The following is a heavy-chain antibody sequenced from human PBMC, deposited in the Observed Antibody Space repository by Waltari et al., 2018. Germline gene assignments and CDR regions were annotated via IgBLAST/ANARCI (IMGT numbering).Heavy chain of an antibody. CDR2: FDPEDGET. Sequence: QVQLVQSGAEVKKPGASVTVSCKVSGYTLTALSMHWVRQAPGQGLEWMGGFDPEDGETIYAQNFQGRVTMSEDTSTDTAYMELSSLRSEDTAVYYCATRIAYYYDSSGYYFNYWGQGSLVTVSS. CDR3: ATRIAYYYDSSGYYFNY. V-gene: IGHV1-24*01. J-gene: IGHJ4*02. D-gene: IGHD3-22*01. CDR1: GYTLTALS.